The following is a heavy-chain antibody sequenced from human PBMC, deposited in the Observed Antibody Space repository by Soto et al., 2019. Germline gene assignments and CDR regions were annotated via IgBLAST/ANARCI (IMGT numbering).Heavy chain of an antibody. J-gene: IGHJ4*02. Sequence: GGSLILSCAASGFTFSSYSMNWVRQAPGKGLEWVSYISCSSSTIYYADSVKGRFTISRDNAKNSLYLHMNSLRVEDTALYYCVKGLNIGYNSAWFYFDYWGQGTVVTVSS. CDR1: GFTFSSYS. CDR3: VKGLNIGYNSAWFYFDY. D-gene: IGHD6-19*01. CDR2: ISCSSSTI. V-gene: IGHV3-48*04.